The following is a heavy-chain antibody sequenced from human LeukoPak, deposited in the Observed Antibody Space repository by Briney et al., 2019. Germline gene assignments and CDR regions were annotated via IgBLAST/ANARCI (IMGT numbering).Heavy chain of an antibody. J-gene: IGHJ4*02. V-gene: IGHV3-30*18. Sequence: GGSLRLSCAASRFTFSSYGMHWVSQAPGKGLEWVAVISYDGSNKYYVDSVKGRFTISRDNSKNTLYLQMNSLRAEDTAVYYCAKARKGIAVAGTSPFDYWGQGTLVTVSS. CDR1: RFTFSSYG. CDR3: AKARKGIAVAGTSPFDY. D-gene: IGHD6-19*01. CDR2: ISYDGSNK.